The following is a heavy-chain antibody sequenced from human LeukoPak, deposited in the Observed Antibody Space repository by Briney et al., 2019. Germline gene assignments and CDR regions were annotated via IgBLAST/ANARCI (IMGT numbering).Heavy chain of an antibody. CDR2: ISSSGGTI. D-gene: IGHD3-3*01. Sequence: GGSLRLSCAASGFTFSSYEMNWVRQAPGKGLEWVSYISSSGGTIYYADSVKGRFTISRDNAKNSLYLQMNSPRAEDTAVYYCASGSLEYYFDYWGQGILVTVSS. CDR3: ASGSLEYYFDY. J-gene: IGHJ4*02. CDR1: GFTFSSYE. V-gene: IGHV3-48*03.